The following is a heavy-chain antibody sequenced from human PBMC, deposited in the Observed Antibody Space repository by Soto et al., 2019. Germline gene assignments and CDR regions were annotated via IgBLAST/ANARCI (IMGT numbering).Heavy chain of an antibody. J-gene: IGHJ6*03. CDR2: IYPGDSDT. Sequence: GESLKISCKGSGYGFTSYWIGWVRQMPGKGLEWMGIIYPGDSDTRYSPSFQGQVTISADKSISTAYLQWSSLKASDPAMYYCASQSIAAAGRVRYMDVWGKGTTVTVSS. CDR3: ASQSIAAAGRVRYMDV. V-gene: IGHV5-51*01. D-gene: IGHD6-13*01. CDR1: GYGFTSYW.